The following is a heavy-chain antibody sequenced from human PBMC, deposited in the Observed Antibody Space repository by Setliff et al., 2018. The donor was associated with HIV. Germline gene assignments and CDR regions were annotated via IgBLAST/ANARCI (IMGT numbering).Heavy chain of an antibody. D-gene: IGHD3-9*01. V-gene: IGHV5-51*01. CDR1: GYSFTSYW. Sequence: PGESLKISCQGSGYSFTSYWIGWVRQMPGKGLEWMGIIYPGDSDTTYSPSFQGQVTISVDKSISTAYLQWSSLKASDSAMYYCARQHYDILTGPHNWSDPWGQGTLVTVSS. CDR2: IYPGDSDT. CDR3: ARQHYDILTGPHNWSDP. J-gene: IGHJ5*02.